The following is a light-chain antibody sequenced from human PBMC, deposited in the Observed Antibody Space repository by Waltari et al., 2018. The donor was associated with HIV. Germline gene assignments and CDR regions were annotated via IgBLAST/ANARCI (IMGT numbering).Light chain of an antibody. J-gene: IGKJ3*01. V-gene: IGKV1-13*02. CDR3: QQLGT. CDR1: QGISSA. Sequence: AIQLTQSPSSLSASVGDRVTITCRASQGISSALAWYQQKPGKAPKLLIYDASSLESGVPSRFSGSGSGTDFTLTISSLQLEDFAIFDCQQLGTFGPGTKVDIK. CDR2: DAS.